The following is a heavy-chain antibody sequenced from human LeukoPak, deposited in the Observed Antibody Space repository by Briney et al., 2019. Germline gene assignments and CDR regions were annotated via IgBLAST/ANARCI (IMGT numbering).Heavy chain of an antibody. Sequence: PGGSLRLSCAASGFTFSSYWMSWVRQAPGKGLEWVANIKQDGSEKYYVDSVKGRFTISRDNAKNSLYLQMNSLRAEDTAVYYCAGEGSSSPGPVGYWGQGTLVTVSS. V-gene: IGHV3-7*01. J-gene: IGHJ4*02. CDR3: AGEGSSSPGPVGY. CDR1: GFTFSSYW. D-gene: IGHD3-10*01. CDR2: IKQDGSEK.